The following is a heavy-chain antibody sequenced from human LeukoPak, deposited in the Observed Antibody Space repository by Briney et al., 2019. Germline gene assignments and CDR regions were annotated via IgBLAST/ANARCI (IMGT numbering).Heavy chain of an antibody. CDR1: GFTFSSNA. J-gene: IGHJ4*02. CDR2: ISMSSTYI. CDR3: TRAPYSSGWYTVDF. V-gene: IGHV3-21*01. D-gene: IGHD6-19*01. Sequence: GGSLRLSCAASGFTFSSNAMNWVRQAPGKGLAWVSSISMSSTYIYYADSVKGRFTISRDNAKNSLYLQMDSLRDEDTAVYYCTRAPYSSGWYTVDFWGQGTLVTVSS.